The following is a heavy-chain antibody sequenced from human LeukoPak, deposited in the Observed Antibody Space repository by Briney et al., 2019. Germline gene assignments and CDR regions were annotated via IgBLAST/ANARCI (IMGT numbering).Heavy chain of an antibody. CDR2: IHWINDR. V-gene: IGHV2-5*01. D-gene: IGHD5-18*01. CDR3: AHITADTRIVPDS. J-gene: IGHJ4*02. Sequence: SGPTLVNPMQTLTLTFTFSGYSLTTSGLGVGWIRQPPEKALEWLELIHWINDRTYSPSLKSMLTITKDTSKNQMVLTMTNMDPVDTATYFCAHITADTRIVPDSWGQGTLVIVSS. CDR1: GYSLTTSGLG.